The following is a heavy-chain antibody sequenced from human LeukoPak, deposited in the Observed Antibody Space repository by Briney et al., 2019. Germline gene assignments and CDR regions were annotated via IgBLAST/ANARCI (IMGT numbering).Heavy chain of an antibody. J-gene: IGHJ5*02. CDR2: ISPDGTAE. V-gene: IGHV3-7*03. CDR3: LSWGVDPS. D-gene: IGHD3-16*01. CDR1: GFTFSNYW. Sequence: PGGSLRLSCAASGFTFSNYWINWVRQAPGKGLEWVANISPDGTAEKYVDSVKGRFAVSRDNAKDSAYLQMNSLRAEDTAVYFCLSWGVDPSWGQGTLVTVSS.